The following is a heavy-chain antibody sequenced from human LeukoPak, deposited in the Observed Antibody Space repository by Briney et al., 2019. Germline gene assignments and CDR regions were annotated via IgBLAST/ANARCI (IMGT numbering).Heavy chain of an antibody. D-gene: IGHD3-10*01. CDR1: GFTFDDYA. V-gene: IGHV3-9*01. Sequence: PGGSLRLSCAASGFTFDDYAMHWVRQAPGKGLEWVSGISWNSGSIGYADSVKGRFTISRDNAKNSLYLQMNSLRAEDTAVYYCARDSYGSGDSKDPTPSFDYWGQGTLVTVSS. J-gene: IGHJ4*02. CDR3: ARDSYGSGDSKDPTPSFDY. CDR2: ISWNSGSI.